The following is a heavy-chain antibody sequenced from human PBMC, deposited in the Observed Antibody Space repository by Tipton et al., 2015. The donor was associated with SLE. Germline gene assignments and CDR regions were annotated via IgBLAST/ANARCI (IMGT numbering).Heavy chain of an antibody. CDR1: GYSITTGYL. Sequence: TLSLTCIVSGYSITTGYLWGWIRQPPGKGLEWIGFIHYSGSTNYNPSLKSRVTISIDTSKNQFSLKLSSVTAADTAVYYCARVSSDYGDLYFDYWGQGTLVTVSS. V-gene: IGHV4-38-2*02. CDR2: IHYSGST. D-gene: IGHD4-17*01. CDR3: ARVSSDYGDLYFDY. J-gene: IGHJ4*02.